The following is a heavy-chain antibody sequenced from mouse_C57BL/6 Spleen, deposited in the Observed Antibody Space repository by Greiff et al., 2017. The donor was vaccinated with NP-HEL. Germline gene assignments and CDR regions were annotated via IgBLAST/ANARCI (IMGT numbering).Heavy chain of an antibody. CDR1: GYAFSSSW. J-gene: IGHJ1*03. V-gene: IGHV1-82*01. CDR2: IYPGDGDT. CDR3: AVRYFDV. Sequence: VKLQESGPELVKPGASVKISCKASGYAFSSSWMNWVKQRPGKGLEWIGRIYPGDGDTNYNGKFKGKATLTADKSSSTAYMQLSSLTSEDSAVYFCAVRYFDVWGTGTTVTVSS.